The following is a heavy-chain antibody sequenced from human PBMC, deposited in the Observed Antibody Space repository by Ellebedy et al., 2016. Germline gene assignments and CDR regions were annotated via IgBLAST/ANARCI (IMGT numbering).Heavy chain of an antibody. CDR2: INAGNGNT. CDR3: ARVSGRYYYYYGMDV. J-gene: IGHJ6*02. Sequence: ASVKVSXXASGYTFTSYAMHWVRQAPGQRLEWMGWINAGNGNTKYSQKFQGRVTITRDTSASTAYMELSSLRSEDTAVYYCARVSGRYYYYYGMDVWGQGTTVTVSS. D-gene: IGHD6-13*01. CDR1: GYTFTSYA. V-gene: IGHV1-3*01.